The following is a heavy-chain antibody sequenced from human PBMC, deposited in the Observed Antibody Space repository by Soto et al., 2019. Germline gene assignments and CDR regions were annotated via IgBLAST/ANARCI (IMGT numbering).Heavy chain of an antibody. CDR2: ISAHNGNT. CDR1: GYTFTSYG. V-gene: IGHV1-18*01. D-gene: IGHD1-1*01. CDR3: ARRRYGDY. Sequence: QVHQVQSGAEVKKPGASVKVSCKASGYTFTSYGITWVRQAPGQGLEWMGWISAHNGNTDYALKLQGRVIVTRDTSTSTAYMELRSLRSDDTAVYYCARRRYGDYWGQGALVTVSS. J-gene: IGHJ4*02.